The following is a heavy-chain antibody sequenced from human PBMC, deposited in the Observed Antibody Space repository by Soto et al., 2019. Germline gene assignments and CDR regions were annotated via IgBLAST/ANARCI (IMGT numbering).Heavy chain of an antibody. V-gene: IGHV3-23*01. CDR2: ITDSGGRT. CDR1: GFTFSSYA. Sequence: EVHLLESGGGLVQPGGSLRLSCTASGFTFSSYAMSWVRQAPGRGLEGVSGITDSGGRTFYADSVKGRFTISRDNSRSTLYLQMNSLRAEDTAVYYCAKDTRYAAYLRWLDSWGQGTLVTVSS. D-gene: IGHD2-8*01. CDR3: AKDTRYAAYLRWLDS. J-gene: IGHJ5*01.